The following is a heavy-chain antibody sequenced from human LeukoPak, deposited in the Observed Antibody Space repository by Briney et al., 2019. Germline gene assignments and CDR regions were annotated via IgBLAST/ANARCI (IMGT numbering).Heavy chain of an antibody. CDR1: GDSISGYY. Sequence: PSETLSLTCTVSGDSISGYYWSWIRQPPGKGLEWIGYIYYSGSTNYDSSLKSRVTIQVDTSKSQFSLTLSSVTAADTAVYYCARSLGTYYYDISGFVYFQHWGQGTLVTVSS. D-gene: IGHD3-22*01. V-gene: IGHV4-59*01. J-gene: IGHJ1*01. CDR3: ARSLGTYYYDISGFVYFQH. CDR2: IYYSGST.